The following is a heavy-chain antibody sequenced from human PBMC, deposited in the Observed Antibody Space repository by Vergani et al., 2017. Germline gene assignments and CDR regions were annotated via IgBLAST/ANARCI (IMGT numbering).Heavy chain of an antibody. CDR3: AASTIFGVVSDYGMDV. CDR2: ISGSGGST. V-gene: IGHV3-23*04. J-gene: IGHJ6*02. Sequence: VQLVESGGGVVQPGRSLRLSCAASGFTFSSYAMSWVRQAPGKGLEWVSAISGSGGSTYYADSVKGRFTISRDNSKNTLYLQMNSLRAEDTAVYYCAASTIFGVVSDYGMDVWGQGTTVTVSS. CDR1: GFTFSSYA. D-gene: IGHD3-3*01.